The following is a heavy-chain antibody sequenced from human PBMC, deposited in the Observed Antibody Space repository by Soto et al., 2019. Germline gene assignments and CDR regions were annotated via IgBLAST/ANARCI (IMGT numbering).Heavy chain of an antibody. V-gene: IGHV3-48*04. CDR3: ARSTAAGFDY. J-gene: IGHJ4*02. D-gene: IGHD6-13*01. CDR1: GFSFNTYS. Sequence: GGSLRLSCAASGFSFNTYSMNWVRQAPGKGLEWLSYISGTSSTTYYADSVKGRFTISRDNAKNSLYLQMNSLRAEDTAVYYCARSTAAGFDYWGQGTLVTVSS. CDR2: ISGTSSTT.